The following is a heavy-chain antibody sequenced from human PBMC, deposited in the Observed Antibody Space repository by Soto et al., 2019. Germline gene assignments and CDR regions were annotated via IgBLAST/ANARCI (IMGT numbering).Heavy chain of an antibody. CDR1: GYTFTSYA. CDR2: INAGNGNT. J-gene: IGHJ3*02. V-gene: IGHV1-3*01. CDR3: ARERQLLGDAFDI. D-gene: IGHD2-8*02. Sequence: ASVKVSCKASGYTFTSYAMHWVRQAPGQRLEWMGWINAGNGNTKYSQKFQGRVTITRDTSASTAYMELSSLRSEDTAVYYCARERQLLGDAFDIWGQGTMVTVS.